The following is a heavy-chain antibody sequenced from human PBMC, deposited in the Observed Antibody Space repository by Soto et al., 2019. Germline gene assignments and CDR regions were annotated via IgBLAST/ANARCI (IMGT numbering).Heavy chain of an antibody. CDR2: ISHDGSNK. CDR1: GFTFSSYG. J-gene: IGHJ4*02. D-gene: IGHD1-26*01. Sequence: GGSLRLSCAASGFTFSSYGMHWVRQAPGKGLEWVAVISHDGSNKYYADSVKGRFTISRDNSKNTLYLQMNSLRAEDTAVYYCAKDHSISEWELPDYWGQGTLVTVSS. CDR3: AKDHSISEWELPDY. V-gene: IGHV3-30*18.